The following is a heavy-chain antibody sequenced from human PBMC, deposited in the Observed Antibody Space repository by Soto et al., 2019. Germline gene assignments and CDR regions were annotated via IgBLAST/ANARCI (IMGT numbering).Heavy chain of an antibody. J-gene: IGHJ4*02. CDR1: GGTFSSYA. V-gene: IGHV1-69*13. D-gene: IGHD3-22*01. CDR3: ASCYDSSGYYYARYYFDY. CDR2: IIPIFGTA. Sequence: SVKVSCKASGGTFSSYAISWVRQAPGQGLEWMGGIIPIFGTANYAQKFQGRVTITADESTSTAYMELSSLRSEDTAVYYCASCYDSSGYYYARYYFDYWGQGTLVTVSS.